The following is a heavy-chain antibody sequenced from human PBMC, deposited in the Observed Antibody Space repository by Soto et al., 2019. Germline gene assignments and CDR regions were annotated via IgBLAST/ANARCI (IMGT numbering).Heavy chain of an antibody. D-gene: IGHD2-2*01. V-gene: IGHV4-34*01. CDR3: ARGGVYQSPSGMDR. J-gene: IGHJ6*04. Sequence: VSLTCSVYCWSFSGYYWSWIRQPPGKWLEWIGEINHSGSTNYNPSLKSRVTISVDTSKNQFSLKLSSVTAADTAVYYCARGGVYQSPSGMDRWGNGIMGTLS. CDR2: INHSGST. CDR1: CWSFSGYY.